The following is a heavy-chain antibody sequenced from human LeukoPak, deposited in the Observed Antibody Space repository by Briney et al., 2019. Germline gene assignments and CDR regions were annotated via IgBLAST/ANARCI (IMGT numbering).Heavy chain of an antibody. CDR3: AKGPLDSITPFDY. D-gene: IGHD1-14*01. Sequence: GGSLRLSCAASGFTFSSYAMSWVRQAPGKGLEWVSAISGSGGSTYYADSVKGRFTISRDNSKSTLYLQMNSLRAEDTAVYYCAKGPLDSITPFDYWGQGTLVTVSS. V-gene: IGHV3-23*01. J-gene: IGHJ4*02. CDR2: ISGSGGST. CDR1: GFTFSSYA.